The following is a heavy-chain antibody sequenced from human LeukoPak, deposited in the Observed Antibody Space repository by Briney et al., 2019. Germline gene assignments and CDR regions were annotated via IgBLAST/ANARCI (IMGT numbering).Heavy chain of an antibody. Sequence: GGSLRLSCAASGFTFSNYWMSWVRKAPGKGLEWVAHINQDGSEEHYMDSVKARFIISRDNAKNSLSLQMDSLRAEDTAVYYCVRDGGVSGYDLLDYWGQGTLVTVSS. J-gene: IGHJ4*02. CDR1: GFTFSNYW. V-gene: IGHV3-7*01. D-gene: IGHD5-12*01. CDR3: VRDGGVSGYDLLDY. CDR2: INQDGSEE.